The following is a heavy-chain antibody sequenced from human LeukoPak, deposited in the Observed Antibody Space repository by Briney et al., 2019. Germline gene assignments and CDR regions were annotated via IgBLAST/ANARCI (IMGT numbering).Heavy chain of an antibody. CDR1: GGSISSYY. V-gene: IGHV4-59*01. D-gene: IGHD5-12*01. CDR3: AREGGYDSYNWFDP. CDR2: IYYSGST. Sequence: SETLSLTCTVSGGSISSYYWSWIRQPPGKGLEWIGYIYYSGSTNYNPSLKSRVTISVDTSKNQSSLKLSSVTAADTAVYYCAREGGYDSYNWFDPWGQGTLVTVSS. J-gene: IGHJ5*02.